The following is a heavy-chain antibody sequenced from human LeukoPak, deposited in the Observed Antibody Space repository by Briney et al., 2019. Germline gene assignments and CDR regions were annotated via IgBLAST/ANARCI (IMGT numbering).Heavy chain of an antibody. Sequence: GASVKVSCKASGYTFTSYGIGWVRQAPGQGLEWMGWISAYNGNTNYAQKLQGRVTMTTDTSTSTAYMELRSLRSDDTAVYYCARGRHRRYCSGGSCYGGWFDPWGQGTLVTVSS. J-gene: IGHJ5*02. CDR3: ARGRHRRYCSGGSCYGGWFDP. CDR1: GYTFTSYG. D-gene: IGHD2-15*01. CDR2: ISAYNGNT. V-gene: IGHV1-18*01.